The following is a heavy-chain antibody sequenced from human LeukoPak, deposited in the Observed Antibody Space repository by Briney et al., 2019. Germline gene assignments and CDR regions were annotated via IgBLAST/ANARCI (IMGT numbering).Heavy chain of an antibody. D-gene: IGHD5-18*01. V-gene: IGHV4-4*07. CDR2: IDTSGST. CDR3: ARAACAMVDLNWFDP. Sequence: SETLSLTCTISGVSISSYYWSWIRQPAGKGLEWIGRIDTSGSTNYNPSLKSRVTISVDKSKNQFSLKLSSVTAADTAVYYCARAACAMVDLNWFDPWGQGTLVTVSS. CDR1: GVSISSYY. J-gene: IGHJ5*02.